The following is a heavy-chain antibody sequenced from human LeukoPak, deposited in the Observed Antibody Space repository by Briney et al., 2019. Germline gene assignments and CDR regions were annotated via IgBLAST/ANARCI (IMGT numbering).Heavy chain of an antibody. J-gene: IGHJ3*02. Sequence: GGSLRLSCAASGFTFSSYSMNWVRQAPGKGLEWVSAISSGGSSYYADSVKGRFTISRDNSKNTLFLQMNSLRAEDTAVYYCAKPTLGDVIDAFDIWGQGTMVTVSS. V-gene: IGHV3-23*01. CDR2: ISSGGSS. CDR3: AKPTLGDVIDAFDI. CDR1: GFTFSSYS. D-gene: IGHD3-10*01.